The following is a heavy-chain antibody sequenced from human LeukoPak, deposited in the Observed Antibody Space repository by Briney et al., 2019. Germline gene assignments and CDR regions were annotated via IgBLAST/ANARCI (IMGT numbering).Heavy chain of an antibody. CDR3: ASGQGITIFGVVIKGFDY. V-gene: IGHV3-30-3*01. CDR1: GFTVSSNY. Sequence: GGSLRLSCAASGFTVSSNYMSWVRQAPGKGLEWVAVISYDGSNKYYADSVKGRFTISRDNSKNTLYLQMNSLRAEDTAVYYCASGQGITIFGVVIKGFDYWGQGTLVTVSS. D-gene: IGHD3-3*01. J-gene: IGHJ4*02. CDR2: ISYDGSNK.